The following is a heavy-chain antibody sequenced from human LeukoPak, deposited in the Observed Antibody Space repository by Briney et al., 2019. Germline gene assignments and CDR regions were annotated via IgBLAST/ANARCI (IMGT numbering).Heavy chain of an antibody. CDR3: ARSVQRYCSGGSCYSNFSPRDY. V-gene: IGHV1-2*06. J-gene: IGHJ4*02. CDR2: INPNSGGT. D-gene: IGHD2-15*01. Sequence: ASVKVSCKVSGYTFTGYYMHWVRQAPGQGLEWMGRINPNSGGTNYAQKFQGRVTMTRDTSISTAYMELSRLRSDDTAVYYCARSVQRYCSGGSCYSNFSPRDYWGQGTLVTVSS. CDR1: GYTFTGYY.